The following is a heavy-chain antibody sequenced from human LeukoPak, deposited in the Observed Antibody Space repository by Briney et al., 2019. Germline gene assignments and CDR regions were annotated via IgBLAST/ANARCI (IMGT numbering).Heavy chain of an antibody. V-gene: IGHV3-20*04. CDR3: ARVQLVDYYYYSYMDV. CDR1: GFTFRSYG. D-gene: IGHD6-6*01. J-gene: IGHJ6*03. Sequence: PGGSLRLSCAASGFTFRSYGMHWVRQAPGKGLEWVSGINWNGGSTGYADSVKGRFTISRDNAKNSLYLQMNSLRAEDTALYYCARVQLVDYYYYSYMDVWGKGTTVTVSS. CDR2: INWNGGST.